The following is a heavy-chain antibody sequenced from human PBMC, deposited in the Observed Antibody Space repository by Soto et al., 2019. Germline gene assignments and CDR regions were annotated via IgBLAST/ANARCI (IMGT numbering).Heavy chain of an antibody. J-gene: IGHJ5*02. D-gene: IGHD2-2*02. Sequence: ALTCAVYRGSFSGCYWSLIRQPPGEELEWIGEINHSGSTNYNPSLKSRVTISVDTSKNQFSLKLSSVTAADTAVYYCARGIPYCSSTSCYTNWFDPWGQGTLVTVPS. CDR3: ARGIPYCSSTSCYTNWFDP. CDR2: INHSGST. V-gene: IGHV4-34*01. CDR1: RGSFSGCY.